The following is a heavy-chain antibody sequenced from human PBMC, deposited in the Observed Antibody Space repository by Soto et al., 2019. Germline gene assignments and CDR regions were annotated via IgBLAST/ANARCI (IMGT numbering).Heavy chain of an antibody. CDR3: ARHDYGDYDGAFDI. Sequence: PSETLSLTCAVYGGSFSGYYWSWIRQPPGKGLEWIGEINHSGSTNYNPSLKSRVTISVDTSKNQFSLKLSSVTAADTAVYYCARHDYGDYDGAFDIWGQGTMVTVSS. CDR1: GGSFSGYY. D-gene: IGHD4-17*01. J-gene: IGHJ3*02. CDR2: INHSGST. V-gene: IGHV4-34*01.